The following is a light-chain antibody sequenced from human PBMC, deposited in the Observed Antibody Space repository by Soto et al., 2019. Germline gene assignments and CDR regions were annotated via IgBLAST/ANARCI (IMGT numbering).Light chain of an antibody. CDR3: GTWDSSLSAHV. Sequence: QSVLTQPPPVSAAPGQTVTISCSGSSSNIGSNYVSWYQQLPGTAPKLLIYENNKRPSGIPDRFSGSKSGTSATLGVTGLQIGDEADYYCGTWDSSLSAHVFGTGTKVTVL. CDR1: SSNIGSNY. J-gene: IGLJ1*01. CDR2: ENN. V-gene: IGLV1-51*02.